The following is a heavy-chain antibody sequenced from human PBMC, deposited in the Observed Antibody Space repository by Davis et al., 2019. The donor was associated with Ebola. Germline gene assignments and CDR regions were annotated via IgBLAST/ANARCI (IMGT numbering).Heavy chain of an antibody. J-gene: IGHJ6*02. Sequence: GSLRLSCAASGFTFSTYTMTWVRQAPGKGLEWVSSISISSAFIYYADSVKGRFTVSRDNAKNSLSLQMDSLRAEDTAVYYCARDRPLDFFFGDYYGMDVWGQGTTVTVSS. CDR1: GFTFSTYT. CDR3: ARDRPLDFFFGDYYGMDV. D-gene: IGHD3-16*01. CDR2: ISISSAFI. V-gene: IGHV3-21*01.